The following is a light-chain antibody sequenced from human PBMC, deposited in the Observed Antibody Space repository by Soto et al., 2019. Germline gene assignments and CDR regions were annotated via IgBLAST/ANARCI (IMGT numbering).Light chain of an antibody. CDR3: QQYNTFSPT. Sequence: DIHMTQSPSTLSASVVDRGTITCRASQTITNWLAWYQQRPGKAPKLLVYKASTLESGVPSRFSGSGSGTEFTLTIRSLQPDDSATYYCQQYNTFSPTFGQGTKVDIK. CDR2: KAS. J-gene: IGKJ1*01. CDR1: QTITNW. V-gene: IGKV1-5*03.